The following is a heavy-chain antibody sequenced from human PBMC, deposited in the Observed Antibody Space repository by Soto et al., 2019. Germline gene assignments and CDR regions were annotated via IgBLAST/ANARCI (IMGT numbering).Heavy chain of an antibody. V-gene: IGHV3-NL1*01. CDR3: ATHRGGYDRDFDY. D-gene: IGHD5-12*01. J-gene: IGHJ4*02. Sequence: GGSLRLSCAASGFTFSSYGMHWVRQAPGKGLEWVSVIYSDDSRYYAGSVKGRFTISRDNSKNTLFLQMNSLRAEDTAVYYCATHRGGYDRDFDYWGRGALVTVSS. CDR1: GFTFSSYG. CDR2: IYSDDSR.